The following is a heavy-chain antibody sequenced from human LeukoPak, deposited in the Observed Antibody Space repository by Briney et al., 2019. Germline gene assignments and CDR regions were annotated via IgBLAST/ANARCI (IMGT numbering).Heavy chain of an antibody. D-gene: IGHD3-9*01. CDR2: ISAYNGNT. CDR3: ARDSSYDILTGYYPLNWFDP. Sequence: ASVKVSCKASGYTFTSYGISWVRQAPGQGLEWMGWISAYNGNTNYAQKLQGRVTMTTDTSTSTAYMELRSLRSDDTAVYYCARDSSYDILTGYYPLNWFDPWGQGTLVTVSS. V-gene: IGHV1-18*04. J-gene: IGHJ5*02. CDR1: GYTFTSYG.